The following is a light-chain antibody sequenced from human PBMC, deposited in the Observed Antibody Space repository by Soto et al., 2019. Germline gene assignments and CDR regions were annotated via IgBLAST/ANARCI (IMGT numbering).Light chain of an antibody. CDR3: QPRHMWPIT. CDR1: QSFRGL. CDR2: DAY. V-gene: IGKV3-11*01. Sequence: VVRQCLVNLTLSPGERATLSCRASQSFRGLLAWYQQKPGQAPRLLIYDAYNRATGIPPRFSGSGSGTDFTLTISSLEPEDSAAYYCQPRHMWPITFGQGTRPEL. J-gene: IGKJ5*01.